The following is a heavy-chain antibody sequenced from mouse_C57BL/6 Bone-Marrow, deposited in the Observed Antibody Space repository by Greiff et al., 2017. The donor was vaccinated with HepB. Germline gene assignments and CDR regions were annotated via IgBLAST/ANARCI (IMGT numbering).Heavy chain of an antibody. CDR2: ISSGGSYT. D-gene: IGHD2-4*01. Sequence: EVQLVESGGDLVKPGGSLKLSCAASGFTFSSYGMSWVRQTPDKRLECVATISSGGSYTYYPDSVKGRFTISRDNAKNTLYLQMSSLKSEDTAMYYCASRLHGAWFAYWGQGTLVTVSA. CDR1: GFTFSSYG. J-gene: IGHJ3*01. V-gene: IGHV5-6*01. CDR3: ASRLHGAWFAY.